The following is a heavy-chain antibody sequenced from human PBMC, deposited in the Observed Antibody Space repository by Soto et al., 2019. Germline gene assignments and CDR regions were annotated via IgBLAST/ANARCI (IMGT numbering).Heavy chain of an antibody. V-gene: IGHV1-18*01. CDR1: GYTLTNYG. J-gene: IGHJ6*02. CDR3: ASSMGSCSGGSCLNV. CDR2: ISAYNGNT. D-gene: IGHD2-15*01. Sequence: GASVKVSSKASGYTLTNYGISWVRQAPRQGLEWMGWISAYNGNTNYAQKFQGRVTMTTDTSTRTTYMELRSVRYDDTAVYYCASSMGSCSGGSCLNVWGQGTTVTVSS.